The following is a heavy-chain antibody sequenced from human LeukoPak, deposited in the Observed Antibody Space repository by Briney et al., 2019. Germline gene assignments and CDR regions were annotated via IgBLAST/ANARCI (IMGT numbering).Heavy chain of an antibody. CDR1: GFTFSRYG. D-gene: IGHD3-10*01. CDR2: IRYDGSNK. CDR3: ARGGGRFGELFPFYYMDV. V-gene: IGHV3-30*02. J-gene: IGHJ6*03. Sequence: GGSLRLSCAASGFTFSRYGMHWVRQAPGKGLEWVAFIRYDGSNKYYADSVKGRFTISRDNSKNTLYLQMNSLRAEDTAVYYCARGGGRFGELFPFYYMDVWGKGTTVTISS.